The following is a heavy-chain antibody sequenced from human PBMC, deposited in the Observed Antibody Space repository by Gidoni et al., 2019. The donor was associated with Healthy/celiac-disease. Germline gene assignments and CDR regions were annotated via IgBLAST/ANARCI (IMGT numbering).Heavy chain of an antibody. CDR1: GFTFSSYA. D-gene: IGHD3-3*01. CDR2: ISYDGSNK. Sequence: QVQLVESGGGVVQPGRSLRLSCAASGFTFSSYAMHWVRQAPGKGLEWVAVISYDGSNKYYADSVKGRFTISRDNSKNTLYLQMNSLRAEDTAVYYCARDMIFGVVYDAFDIWGQGTMVTVSS. J-gene: IGHJ3*02. CDR3: ARDMIFGVVYDAFDI. V-gene: IGHV3-30*01.